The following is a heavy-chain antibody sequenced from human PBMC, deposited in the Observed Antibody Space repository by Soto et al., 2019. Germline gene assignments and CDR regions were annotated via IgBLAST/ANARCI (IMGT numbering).Heavy chain of an antibody. V-gene: IGHV3-23*01. CDR3: AKSQGYNWVDFNY. CDR2: ISGRGGNT. D-gene: IGHD1-20*01. CDR1: GFTFTRYA. J-gene: IGHJ4*02. Sequence: EVQLLESGGGLVQPGGSLRLSCVASGFTFTRYAMNWVRQAPGKGLEWVSAISGRGGNTFYTNSVKGRFTISRDNSKNTLYLQMNTLRAEDTAVYYCAKSQGYNWVDFNYWGQGTLVTVSS.